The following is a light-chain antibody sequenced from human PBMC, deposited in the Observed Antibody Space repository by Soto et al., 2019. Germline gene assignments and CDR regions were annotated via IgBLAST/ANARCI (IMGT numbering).Light chain of an antibody. CDR2: GAS. V-gene: IGKV3-15*01. CDR1: QSVSSH. CDR3: QQYHNWPLT. Sequence: EVIMTQSPTTLSVSPGAKVTLSCRASQSVSSHLAWYQQRPGQPPRLVISGASSRATSIPARFSAGGSGSDFFRTISTLQSEDSAVYFCQQYHNWPLTVGPRTKVDFK. J-gene: IGKJ3*01.